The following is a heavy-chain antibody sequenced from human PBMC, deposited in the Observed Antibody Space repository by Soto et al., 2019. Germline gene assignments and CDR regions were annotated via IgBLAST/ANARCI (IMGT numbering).Heavy chain of an antibody. V-gene: IGHV5-10-1*01. CDR3: AKLGYDSSGCYMYYFDY. J-gene: IGHJ4*02. CDR1: GYSFTSYW. D-gene: IGHD3-22*01. Sequence: ESLKISFKGSGYSFTSYWITWVRQIPGKGLECMGRIDPSDSYTNYSPSFQGHVTISADKSINTAYLQWSSLKASDTAMYYCAKLGYDSSGCYMYYFDYWGQGTLVTVSS. CDR2: IDPSDSYT.